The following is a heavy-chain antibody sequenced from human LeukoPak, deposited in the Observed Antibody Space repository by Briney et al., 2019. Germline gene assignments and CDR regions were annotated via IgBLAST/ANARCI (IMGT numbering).Heavy chain of an antibody. CDR2: IYTSGST. CDR3: ARAARMISDAFDI. D-gene: IGHD3-22*01. Sequence: PSQTLSLTCTVSGGSISSGSYYWSWIRQPAGKGLEGIGRIYTSGSTNYNPSLKSRVTISVDTSKNQFSLKLSSVTAADTAVYYCARAARMISDAFDIWGQGTMVTVSS. V-gene: IGHV4-61*02. J-gene: IGHJ3*02. CDR1: GGSISSGSYY.